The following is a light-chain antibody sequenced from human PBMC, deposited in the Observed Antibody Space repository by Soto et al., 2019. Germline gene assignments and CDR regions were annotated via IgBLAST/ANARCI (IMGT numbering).Light chain of an antibody. CDR3: QQSSSTPQT. CDR2: VAS. J-gene: IGKJ4*01. V-gene: IGKV1-39*01. CDR1: QNVGTY. Sequence: DIQMTQSPSSLSASIGDRVTITCRASQNVGTYLSWYQQKQGKAPKVLINVASTLQSGVPSRFSSSGSGTDFTLAISSLQPEDFATYYCQQSSSTPQTFGGGTRVEIK.